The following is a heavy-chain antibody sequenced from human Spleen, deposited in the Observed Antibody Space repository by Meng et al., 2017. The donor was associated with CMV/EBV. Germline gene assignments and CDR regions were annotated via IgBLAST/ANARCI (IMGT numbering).Heavy chain of an antibody. CDR1: GFTFRSYW. CDR2: IKQDGSDK. CDR3: ATQNSFRHDY. Sequence: LSLTCAVSGFTFRSYWMSWVRQAPGKGLEWVANIKQDGSDKYYVDSVKGRFTISRDNAKNSLYLQMNSLRAEDTAVYYCATQNSFRHDYWGRGTLVTVSS. J-gene: IGHJ4*02. V-gene: IGHV3-7*01.